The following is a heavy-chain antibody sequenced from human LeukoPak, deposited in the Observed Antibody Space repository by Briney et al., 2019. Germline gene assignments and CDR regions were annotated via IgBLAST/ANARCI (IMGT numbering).Heavy chain of an antibody. CDR1: GFTFDEYG. CDR2: IYSGGST. D-gene: IGHD4-17*01. V-gene: IGHV3-53*01. J-gene: IGHJ4*02. Sequence: GGSLRLSCAASGFTFDEYGMSWVRQAPGKGLEWVSVIYSGGSTYYADSVKGRFTISRDNSKNTLYLQMNSLRAEDTAVYYCARSDYYGDYFDYWGQGTLVTVSS. CDR3: ARSDYYGDYFDY.